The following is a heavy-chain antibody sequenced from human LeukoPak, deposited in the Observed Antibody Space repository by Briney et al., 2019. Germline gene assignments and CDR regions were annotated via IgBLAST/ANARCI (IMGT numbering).Heavy chain of an antibody. J-gene: IGHJ4*02. D-gene: IGHD5-18*01. V-gene: IGHV7-4-1*02. CDR3: ARVVQLWLRSLGY. Sequence: ASEKVSCKASGYSFTNYAMNWVRQAPGQGLEFMGWIHPRTGNPAYAQGFSGRFVFSLDTSVSTAYLQISSLKAEDTAVYYCARVVQLWLRSLGYWGQGTLVTVSS. CDR2: IHPRTGNP. CDR1: GYSFTNYA.